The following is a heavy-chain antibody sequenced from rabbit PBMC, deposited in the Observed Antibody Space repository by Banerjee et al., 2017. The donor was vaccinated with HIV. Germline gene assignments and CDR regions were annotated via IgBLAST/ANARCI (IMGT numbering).Heavy chain of an antibody. CDR3: ARAGYPGYAYAFNL. CDR2: IYTGSSST. CDR1: GFSFSSGYD. J-gene: IGHJ4*01. D-gene: IGHD6-1*01. Sequence: QSLEESGGDLVQPEGSLTLTCKASGFSFSSGYDMCWVRQAPGKGLEWIGCIYTGSSSTYYASWAKGRFTISKTSSTTVTLQMTSLTAADTATYFCARAGYPGYAYAFNLWGPGTLVTVS. V-gene: IGHV1S40*01.